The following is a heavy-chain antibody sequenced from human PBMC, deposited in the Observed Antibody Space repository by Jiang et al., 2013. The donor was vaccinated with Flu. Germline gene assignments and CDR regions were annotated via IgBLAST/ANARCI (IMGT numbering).Heavy chain of an antibody. CDR3: ARTDSSGYYGGLVAGAFDI. V-gene: IGHV3-53*01. D-gene: IGHD3-22*01. CDR1: GFTVSSNY. Sequence: VQLVESGGGLIQPGGSLRLSCAASGFTVSSNYMSWVRQAPGKGLEWVSVIYSGGSTYYADSVKGRFTISRDNSKNTLYLQMNSLRAEDTAVYYCARTDSSGYYGGLVAGAFDIWGQGTMVTISS. CDR2: IYSGGST. J-gene: IGHJ3*02.